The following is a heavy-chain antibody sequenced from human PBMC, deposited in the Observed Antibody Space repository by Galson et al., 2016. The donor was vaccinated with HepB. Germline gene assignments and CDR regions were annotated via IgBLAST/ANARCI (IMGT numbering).Heavy chain of an antibody. J-gene: IGHJ6*03. CDR3: VRLEEHCTYGSCYAYYYYYYMAV. Sequence: SLRLSCAASGFTFSTSDMGWVRQAPGKGLEWVSSIRPSGRSRYYPDSMQGRFTISRDNSKNTLYLQMDSLGAEDTAVYYCVRLEEHCTYGSCYAYYYYYYMAVWGEGTTVTVSS. CDR1: GFTFSTSD. D-gene: IGHD2-15*01. CDR2: IRPSGRSR. V-gene: IGHV3-23*01.